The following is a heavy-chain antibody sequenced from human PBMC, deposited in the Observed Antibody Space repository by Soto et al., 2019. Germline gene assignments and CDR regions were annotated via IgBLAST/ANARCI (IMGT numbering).Heavy chain of an antibody. J-gene: IGHJ6*02. V-gene: IGHV3-23*01. CDR1: GFTFSSYA. D-gene: IGHD6-19*01. Sequence: GGSLRLSCAASGFTFSSYAMSWVRQAPGKGLEWVSAISGSGGSTYYADSVKGRFTISRDNSKNTLYLQMNSLRAEDTAVYYCAKGVGYSSGWQPLGGASYYYYYGMDVWGQGTTVTVSS. CDR3: AKGVGYSSGWQPLGGASYYYYYGMDV. CDR2: ISGSGGST.